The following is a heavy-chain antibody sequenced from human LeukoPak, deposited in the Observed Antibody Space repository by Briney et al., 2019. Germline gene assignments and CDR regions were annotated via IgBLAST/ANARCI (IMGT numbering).Heavy chain of an antibody. CDR1: GDSISNYN. CDR3: ARARTRGNNWYFDY. Sequence: SETLSLTCTVSGDSISNYNWNWIRRPPGKGLEWLGYIYYRGNTNYNPSLKSRLTVSADTSKSQFSLRVSFVTAADTAVYYCARARTRGNNWYFDYWGQGTLVTVSS. CDR2: IYYRGNT. J-gene: IGHJ4*02. V-gene: IGHV4-59*01. D-gene: IGHD1-1*01.